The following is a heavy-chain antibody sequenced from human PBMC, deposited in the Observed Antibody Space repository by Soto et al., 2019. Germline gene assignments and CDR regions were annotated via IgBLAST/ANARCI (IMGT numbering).Heavy chain of an antibody. CDR3: ARHHDS. V-gene: IGHV4-59*08. J-gene: IGHJ4*02. CDR2: IYNSGDT. CDR1: GDYISSYY. Sequence: SETLSLTCTVSGDYISSYYWSWIRQPPGKGLEWIAYIYNSGDTNYNPSLKSRVTISVDTSKNQFSLKLSSVTAADTAVYYCARHHDSWGQGTLVTVS.